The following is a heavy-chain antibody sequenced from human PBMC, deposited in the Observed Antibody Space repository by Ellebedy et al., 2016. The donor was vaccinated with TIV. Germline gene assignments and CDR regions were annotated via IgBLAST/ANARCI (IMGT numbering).Heavy chain of an antibody. CDR1: GGSISSSNW. D-gene: IGHD4-17*01. CDR2: IYYSGST. CDR3: AREPALTVTTLTGADY. Sequence: MPSETLSLTCAVSGGSISSSNWWSWIRQPPGKGLEWIGYIYYSGSTYYNPSLKSRVTISVDTSKNQFSLKLSSVTAADTAVYYCAREPALTVTTLTGADYWGQGTLVTVSS. J-gene: IGHJ4*02. V-gene: IGHV4-30-4*01.